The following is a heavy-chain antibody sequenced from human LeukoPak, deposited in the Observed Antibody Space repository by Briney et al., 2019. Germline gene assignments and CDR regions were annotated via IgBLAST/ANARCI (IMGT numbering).Heavy chain of an antibody. V-gene: IGHV4-59*08. CDR1: GGSISNYY. CDR2: IYYTGRT. Sequence: PSETLSLTCTGSGGSISNYYWSWIRQPPGKGLEWIGYIYYTGRTNYNPSLKSRVTISVDTSKNQFSLKLSTVTAADTAVYYCARHSANGNDYYYYGLDVWGQGTTVTVSS. J-gene: IGHJ6*02. D-gene: IGHD2-8*01. CDR3: ARHSANGNDYYYYGLDV.